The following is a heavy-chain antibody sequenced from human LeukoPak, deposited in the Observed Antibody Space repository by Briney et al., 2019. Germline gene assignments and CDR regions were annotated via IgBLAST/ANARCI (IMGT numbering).Heavy chain of an antibody. V-gene: IGHV4-39*07. CDR2: IYYSGST. D-gene: IGHD2-2*01. J-gene: IGHJ3*02. CDR3: ARGPLYCSSTSCQAAAFDI. CDR1: GGSISSSSYY. Sequence: SETLSLTCTVSGGSISSSSYYWGWIRQPPGKGLEWIGSIYYSGSTYYNPSLKSRVTISVDTSKNQFSLKLSSATAADTAVYYCARGPLYCSSTSCQAAAFDIWGQGTMVTVSS.